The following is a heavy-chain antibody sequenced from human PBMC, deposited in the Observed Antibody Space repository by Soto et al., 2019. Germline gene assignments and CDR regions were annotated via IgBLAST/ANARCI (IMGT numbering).Heavy chain of an antibody. D-gene: IGHD6-13*01. V-gene: IGHV1-3*01. Sequence: ASVKVSCKASGYTFTGYAMHWVRQAPGQRLEWMGWINAGNGNTKYSQKFQGRVTITRDTSASTAYMELNSLTSEDTAVYYCARGASSSWPLDYWGQGTLVTVSS. CDR1: GYTFTGYA. CDR3: ARGASSSWPLDY. CDR2: INAGNGNT. J-gene: IGHJ4*02.